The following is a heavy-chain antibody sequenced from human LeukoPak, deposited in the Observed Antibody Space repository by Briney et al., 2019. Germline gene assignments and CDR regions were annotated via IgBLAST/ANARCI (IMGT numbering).Heavy chain of an antibody. CDR3: ARGDYGDFRVFYTLFDY. Sequence: GESLKISCKGSGYTFTNYWIGWVRQMPGKGLEWMGIMYPGDSDTRYSPSFQGQVTISADKSISTAYLQWSSLKASDTAMYYCARGDYGDFRVFYTLFDYWGQGTLVTVSS. V-gene: IGHV5-51*01. D-gene: IGHD4-17*01. J-gene: IGHJ4*02. CDR1: GYTFTNYW. CDR2: MYPGDSDT.